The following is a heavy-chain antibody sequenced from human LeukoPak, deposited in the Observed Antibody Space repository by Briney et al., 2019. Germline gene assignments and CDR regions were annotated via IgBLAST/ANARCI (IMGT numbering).Heavy chain of an antibody. CDR3: ALGLAAATI. Sequence: PSETLSLTCAVYGGSFSGYYWSWIRQPPGKGLEWIGYIIHSGSTNYNPSLKSRVTISVDTSKKQFSLRRSSVTAADTTMYYLALGLAAATIWGQGTLGTLS. J-gene: IGHJ4*02. CDR2: IIHSGST. CDR1: GGSFSGYY. D-gene: IGHD5-12*01. V-gene: IGHV4-34*12.